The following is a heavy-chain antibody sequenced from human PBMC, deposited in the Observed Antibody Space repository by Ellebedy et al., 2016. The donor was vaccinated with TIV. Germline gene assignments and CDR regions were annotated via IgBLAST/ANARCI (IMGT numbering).Heavy chain of an antibody. CDR1: GFTFSSYA. D-gene: IGHD1-26*01. V-gene: IGHV3-23*01. CDR2: ISGSGGST. Sequence: GESLKISCAASGFTFSSYAMSWVRQAPGKGLEWVSAISGSGGSTYYADSVKGRFTISRDNSKNTLYLQMNSLRAEDTAVYYCAKTRNGWELRDWFDPWGQGTLVTVPS. J-gene: IGHJ5*02. CDR3: AKTRNGWELRDWFDP.